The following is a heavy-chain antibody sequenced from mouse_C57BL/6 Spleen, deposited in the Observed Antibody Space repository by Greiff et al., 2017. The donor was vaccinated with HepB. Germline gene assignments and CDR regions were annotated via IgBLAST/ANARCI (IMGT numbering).Heavy chain of an antibody. V-gene: IGHV1-64*01. CDR2: IHPNSGST. CDR3: GRFYDGNYYAMDY. CDR1: GYTFTSYW. Sequence: VQLQQSGAELVKPGASVKMSCKASGYTFTSYWMHWVKQRPGQGLEWIGMIHPNSGSTNYNEKFKSKATLTVDKSSSTAYMQRSSLTSEDSAVCYCGRFYDGNYYAMDYWGQGTSVTVSS. J-gene: IGHJ4*01. D-gene: IGHD2-1*01.